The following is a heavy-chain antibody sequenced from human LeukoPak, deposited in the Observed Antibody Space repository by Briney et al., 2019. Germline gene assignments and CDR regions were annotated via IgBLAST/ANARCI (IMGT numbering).Heavy chain of an antibody. D-gene: IGHD6-19*01. CDR1: GFTFSSYE. J-gene: IGHJ4*02. CDR2: ISSSGSTI. Sequence: GGSLRLSCAASGFTFSSYEMNWVRQAPGKGLEWVSYISSSGSTIYYADSVKGRFTISRDNAKNSLYLQMNSLRAEDTAVYYCARRAGAAVAGFDYWGQGTLVTVSS. V-gene: IGHV3-48*03. CDR3: ARRAGAAVAGFDY.